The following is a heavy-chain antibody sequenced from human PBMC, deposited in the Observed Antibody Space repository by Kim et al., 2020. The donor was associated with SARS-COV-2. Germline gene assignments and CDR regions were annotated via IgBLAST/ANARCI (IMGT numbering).Heavy chain of an antibody. CDR1: GGSISSGGYY. V-gene: IGHV4-31*03. D-gene: IGHD3-22*01. CDR2: IYYSGST. J-gene: IGHJ4*02. CDR3: ARADYYDSSGYYD. Sequence: SETLSLTCTVSGGSISSGGYYCSWIRQHPGKGLEWIGYIYYSGSTYYNPSLKSRVTISVDTSKNQFSLKLSSVTAADTAVYYCARADYYDSSGYYDWGQGTLVTVSS.